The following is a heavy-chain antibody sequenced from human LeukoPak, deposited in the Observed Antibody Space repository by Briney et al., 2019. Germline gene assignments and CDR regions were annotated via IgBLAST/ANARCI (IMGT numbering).Heavy chain of an antibody. J-gene: IGHJ4*02. D-gene: IGHD3-10*01. CDR1: GFTFSSYS. Sequence: GGSLRLSCAASGFTFSSYSMNWVRQAPGKGLEWVSYIRSSSGYIYYADSVKGRVTISRDNAKKSLYLQMNSLRAEDTAVYYCARDGSGSYFFDYWGQGTLVTVSS. CDR3: ARDGSGSYFFDY. CDR2: IRSSSGYI. V-gene: IGHV3-21*01.